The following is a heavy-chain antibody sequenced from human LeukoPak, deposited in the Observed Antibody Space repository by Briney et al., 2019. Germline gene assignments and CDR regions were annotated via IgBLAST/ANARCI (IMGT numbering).Heavy chain of an antibody. CDR3: TTGGWELPVFDI. CDR2: IKSKTDGGTT. J-gene: IGHJ3*02. CDR1: GFTFSNAW. D-gene: IGHD1-26*01. Sequence: GGSLRLSCAASGFTFSNAWMSWVRQAPGKGLEGVGRIKSKTDGGTTDYAAPVKGRFTISRDDSKNTLYLQMNSLKTEDTAVYYCTTGGWELPVFDIWGQGTMVTVSS. V-gene: IGHV3-15*01.